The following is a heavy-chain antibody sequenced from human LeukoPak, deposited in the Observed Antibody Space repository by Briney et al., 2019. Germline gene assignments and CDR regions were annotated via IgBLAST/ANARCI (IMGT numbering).Heavy chain of an antibody. V-gene: IGHV4-59*01. Sequence: SETLSLTCTVSGGSFSSYYWSWIRQPPGKGLEWIGYIYYSGSTNYNPSLTSRVTISVDTSKNQFSLKLSSVTAADTDVYYCARSHMVRGGRYGMDVWGKGTTVTVSS. CDR1: GGSFSSYY. CDR2: IYYSGST. D-gene: IGHD3-10*01. J-gene: IGHJ6*04. CDR3: ARSHMVRGGRYGMDV.